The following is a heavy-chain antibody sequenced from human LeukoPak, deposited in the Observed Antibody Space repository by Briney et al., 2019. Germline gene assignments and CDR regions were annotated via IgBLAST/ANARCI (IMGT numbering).Heavy chain of an antibody. CDR2: ISGYSGNT. V-gene: IGHV1-18*01. CDR1: GYTFISYG. Sequence: ASVKVSCKASGYTFISYGITWVRQAPGQGLEWMGWISGYSGNTKYTQKFQGRVSMTTDTSTTTAYMELRSLRSDDTAVYYCARGPLITMIENWYFDLWGRGTLVTVSS. CDR3: ARGPLITMIENWYFDL. J-gene: IGHJ2*01. D-gene: IGHD3-22*01.